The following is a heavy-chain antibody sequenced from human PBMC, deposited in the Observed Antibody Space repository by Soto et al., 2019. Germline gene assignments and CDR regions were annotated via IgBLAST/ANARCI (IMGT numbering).Heavy chain of an antibody. D-gene: IGHD6-19*01. J-gene: IGHJ4*02. CDR2: IWYDGSNK. CDR3: ARDRGGWSSAFDY. Sequence: QVQLVESGGGVVQPGRSLRLSCAASGFTFSSYGMHWVRQAPGKGLEWVAVIWYDGSNKYYADSVKGRFTISRDNSKNTLYLQMNSLRAEDTAVYYCARDRGGWSSAFDYWGQGTLVTVSS. V-gene: IGHV3-30*19. CDR1: GFTFSSYG.